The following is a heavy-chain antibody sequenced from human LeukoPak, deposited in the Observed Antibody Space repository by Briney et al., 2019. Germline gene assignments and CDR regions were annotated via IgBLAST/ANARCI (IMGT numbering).Heavy chain of an antibody. V-gene: IGHV3-30-3*01. D-gene: IGHD3-22*01. Sequence: GGSLRLSCAASGFTFSSYAMHWVRQAPGKGLEWVAVISYDGSNKYYADSVKGRFTISRDNSKNTLYLQMNSLRAEDTAVYYCAKEDPYYYDSSGYFRPLDYWGQGTLVTVSS. CDR3: AKEDPYYYDSSGYFRPLDY. J-gene: IGHJ4*02. CDR2: ISYDGSNK. CDR1: GFTFSSYA.